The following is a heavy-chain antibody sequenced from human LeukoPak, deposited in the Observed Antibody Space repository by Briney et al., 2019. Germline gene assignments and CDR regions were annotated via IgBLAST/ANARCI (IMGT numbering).Heavy chain of an antibody. CDR3: AREATGYCSGGSCYPGLYYYYYMDV. CDR1: GGSISSYY. Sequence: PSETLSLTCSVSGGSISSYYWSWIRQPPGKGLEWIGNIHKTGTTNYNPSLKSRVTVSVDTSKNQFSLKLSSVTAADTAVCYCAREATGYCSGGSCYPGLYYYYYMDVWGKGTTVTISS. V-gene: IGHV4-59*12. CDR2: IHKTGTT. D-gene: IGHD2-15*01. J-gene: IGHJ6*03.